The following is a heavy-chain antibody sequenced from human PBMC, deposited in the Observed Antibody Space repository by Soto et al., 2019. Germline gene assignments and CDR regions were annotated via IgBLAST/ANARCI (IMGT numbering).Heavy chain of an antibody. CDR3: ARGSMHRGGPHLLEPFDY. Sequence: SETLSLTCTVSGGSISSGGYYWSWIRQRPGKGLEWIGYIYYSGSTYYNPSLKSRVTTSVDTSKDQFSLKLSSVTAADTAVYYCARGSMHRGGPHLLEPFDYWGQGTLVTVSS. D-gene: IGHD2-15*01. V-gene: IGHV4-31*03. CDR1: GGSISSGGYY. J-gene: IGHJ4*02. CDR2: IYYSGST.